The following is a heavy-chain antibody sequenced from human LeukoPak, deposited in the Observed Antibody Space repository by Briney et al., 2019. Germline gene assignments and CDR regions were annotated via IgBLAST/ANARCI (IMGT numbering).Heavy chain of an antibody. V-gene: IGHV4-61*01. D-gene: IGHD5-24*01. CDR3: PWGGRWLQCNH. CDR1: GGSVNSGTYN. Sequence: PSETLSLTCTVSGGSVNSGTYNWSWIGQPPGKGLEGIGYISSSGSTNSNPSLKSRFTISVDTSKNQFSLKLSSVTAAGAAVYYCPWGGRWLQCNHGGQGTLVSV. J-gene: IGHJ4*02. CDR2: ISSSGST.